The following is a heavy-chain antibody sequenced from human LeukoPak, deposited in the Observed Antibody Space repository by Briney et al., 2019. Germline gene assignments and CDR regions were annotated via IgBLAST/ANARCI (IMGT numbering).Heavy chain of an antibody. CDR1: RGFIFSDDY. CDR3: ARGGRTTGFFDP. CDR2: ISSTGTTI. V-gene: IGHV3-11*01. J-gene: IGHJ5*02. D-gene: IGHD1-7*01. Sequence: GGPLRLSCTASRGFIFSDDYMSWLRQAPGTGLDLVSYISSTGTTIYYSDSVKGRFTISRDNAKNSLHLQMNSLRAEDTAVYYCARGGRTTGFFDPWGQGTLVTVSS.